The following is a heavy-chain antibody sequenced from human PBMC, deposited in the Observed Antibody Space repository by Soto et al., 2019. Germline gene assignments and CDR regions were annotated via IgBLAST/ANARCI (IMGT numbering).Heavy chain of an antibody. CDR1: GDTITSFS. CDR2: ISTTGNT. J-gene: IGHJ4*02. D-gene: IGHD1-7*01. Sequence: QVQLQESGPGLVKPSETLSLTCTVSGDTITSFSWNWIRQSAGKGLEWIGRISTTGNTHYNPSLVRRVTMSLNTSQNLSSLTLTSVTAADTAVYYCEGESGENWSYEAYWGQGTLVTVSS. CDR3: EGESGENWSYEAY. V-gene: IGHV4-4*07.